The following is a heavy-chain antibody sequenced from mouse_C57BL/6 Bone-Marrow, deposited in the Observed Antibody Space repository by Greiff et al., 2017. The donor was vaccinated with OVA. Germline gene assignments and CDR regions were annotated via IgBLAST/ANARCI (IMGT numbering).Heavy chain of an antibody. V-gene: IGHV1-12*01. J-gene: IGHJ4*01. CDR1: GYTFTSYN. D-gene: IGHD1-1*01. CDR3: ARSLIATVVRAIDY. CDR2: IYPGNGDT. Sequence: QVQLQQPGAELVRPGASVKMSCKASGYTFTSYNMHWVKQTPRQGLEWIGAIYPGNGDTSYNQKFKGKATLTIDKSSSTAYMQLSSLTSEDSAVYFCARSLIATVVRAIDYWGQGTSVTVSS.